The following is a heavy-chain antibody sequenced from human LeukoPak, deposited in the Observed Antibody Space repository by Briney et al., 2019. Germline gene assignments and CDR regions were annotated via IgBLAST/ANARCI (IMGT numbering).Heavy chain of an antibody. J-gene: IGHJ4*02. Sequence: GGSLRLSCAASGFTFSSYAMSWVRQAPGKGLEWVANIKQDGSEKYYVDSVKGRFTISRDNAKNSLYLQMNSLRAEDTAVYYCARDCSGGSCYDWGVFDYWGQGTLVTVSS. CDR3: ARDCSGGSCYDWGVFDY. V-gene: IGHV3-7*01. CDR2: IKQDGSEK. D-gene: IGHD2-15*01. CDR1: GFTFSSYA.